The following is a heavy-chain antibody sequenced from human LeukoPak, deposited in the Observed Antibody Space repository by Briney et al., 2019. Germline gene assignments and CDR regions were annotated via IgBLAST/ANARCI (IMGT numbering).Heavy chain of an antibody. CDR1: GGSISSGDYY. J-gene: IGHJ5*02. CDR3: ARDLGYCSSTSCYTHNWFDP. Sequence: PSQTLSLTCTVSGGSISSGDYYWSWIRQPPGKGLEWIGYIYYSGSTYYNPSLKSRVTISVDTSKNQFSLKLSSVTAADTAVYYCARDLGYCSSTSCYTHNWFDPWGQGTLVTVSS. CDR2: IYYSGST. D-gene: IGHD2-2*02. V-gene: IGHV4-30-4*01.